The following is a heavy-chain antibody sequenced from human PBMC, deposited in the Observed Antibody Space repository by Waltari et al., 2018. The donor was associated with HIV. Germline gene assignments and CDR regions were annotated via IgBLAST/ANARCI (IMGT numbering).Heavy chain of an antibody. J-gene: IGHJ4*02. Sequence: QVQLVQSGSELKKPGASVKVSCKASGYTFTSYAMNWVRQAAGQGLEWMGWINTNTGNPTYAQGFTGRFVFSLDTSVSTAYLQISSLKAEDTAVYYCARELVVVVAATPGVDTAMHGYWGQGTLVTVSS. V-gene: IGHV7-4-1*02. CDR3: ARELVVVVAATPGVDTAMHGY. D-gene: IGHD2-15*01. CDR1: GYTFTSYA. CDR2: INTNTGNP.